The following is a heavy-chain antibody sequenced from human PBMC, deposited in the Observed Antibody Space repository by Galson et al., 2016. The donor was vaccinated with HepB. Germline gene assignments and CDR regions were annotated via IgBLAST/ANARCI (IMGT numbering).Heavy chain of an antibody. Sequence: SETLSLTCAVFGGSFSGYYWSWIRRPPGKGLEWTGEINHSGSTNYNPSLKSRVTISVDTSKNQFSLKLSSVTAADTAVYYCARGRLMVRGVILDYWGQGTRVTVSS. D-gene: IGHD3-10*01. CDR3: ARGRLMVRGVILDY. CDR2: INHSGST. V-gene: IGHV4-34*01. J-gene: IGHJ4*02. CDR1: GGSFSGYY.